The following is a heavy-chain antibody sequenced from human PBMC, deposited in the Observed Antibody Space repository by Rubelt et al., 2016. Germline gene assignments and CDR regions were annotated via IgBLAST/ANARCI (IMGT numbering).Heavy chain of an antibody. Sequence: VQLQQWGAGLLKPSETLSLTCAVYGGSFSGYYWSWIRQPPGKGLEWVSSISSSSSYIYYADSVKGRFTISRDNAKNSLYLQMNSLRAEDTAVYYCARDPDIGEETGGQGTLVTVSS. CDR3: ARDPDIGEET. CDR1: GGSFSGYY. J-gene: IGHJ4*02. CDR2: ISSSSSYI. V-gene: IGHV3-21*01.